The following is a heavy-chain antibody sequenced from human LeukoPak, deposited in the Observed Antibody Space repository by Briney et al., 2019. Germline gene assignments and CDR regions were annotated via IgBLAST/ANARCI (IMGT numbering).Heavy chain of an antibody. J-gene: IGHJ4*02. CDR1: GLTFSNYA. CDR3: AKITKATTPNY. V-gene: IGHV3-23*01. D-gene: IGHD4-17*01. Sequence: PGGSLRLSCAASGLTFSNYAMNWVRQASGKGLEWVSGITDSGRKTCYADSVKGRFSISRDNSKNTVYLQMSDLRAEDTAVYYCAKITKATTPNYWGQGTLVTVSS. CDR2: ITDSGRKT.